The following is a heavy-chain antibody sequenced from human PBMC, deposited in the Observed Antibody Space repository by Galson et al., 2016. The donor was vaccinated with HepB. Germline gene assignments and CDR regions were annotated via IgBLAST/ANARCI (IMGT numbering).Heavy chain of an antibody. CDR3: WRRHYYDVTVPDV. CDR1: GGSIRSTNYY. CDR2: MYFSGNT. J-gene: IGHJ6*01. Sequence: SETLSLTCTVSGGSIRSTNYYWGWIRQPPGKGLEWIGSMYFSGNTYYNPSLKSRVTMSVDTSKNEFSLKLSSVTAADTAVYYCWRRHYYDVTVPDVWGQGTAVIVSS. D-gene: IGHD3-22*01. V-gene: IGHV4-39*01.